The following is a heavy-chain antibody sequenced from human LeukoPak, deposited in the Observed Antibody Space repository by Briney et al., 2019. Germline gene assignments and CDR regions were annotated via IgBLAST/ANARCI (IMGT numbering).Heavy chain of an antibody. V-gene: IGHV3-7*01. CDR2: IKQDGSEK. D-gene: IGHD5-18*01. J-gene: IGHJ6*02. CDR3: ARGEFAWIQGSYGMNV. CDR1: GFTFSSYW. Sequence: GGSLRLSCAASGFTFSSYWMSWVRQAPGKGLEWVANIKQDGSEKYYVDSVKGRFTISRDNAKNTLFLQMNTLRGEDTAVYYCARGEFAWIQGSYGMNVWGQGTTVTVSS.